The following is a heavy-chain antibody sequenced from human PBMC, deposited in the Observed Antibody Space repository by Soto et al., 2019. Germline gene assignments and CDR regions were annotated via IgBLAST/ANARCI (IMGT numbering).Heavy chain of an antibody. V-gene: IGHV1-18*01. Sequence: QVQLVQSGAAVKKPGASVKVSCKASGYTFTSYGISWVRQAPGQGLEGMGWITAYNGNTNYEQQLKGRVTMTTDTSPSTAYMELRSLRSDDTPVYYCAKRRGYSNGEFDYWCQGTLVTVST. CDR2: ITAYNGNT. D-gene: IGHD5-18*01. CDR1: GYTFTSYG. CDR3: AKRRGYSNGEFDY. J-gene: IGHJ4*02.